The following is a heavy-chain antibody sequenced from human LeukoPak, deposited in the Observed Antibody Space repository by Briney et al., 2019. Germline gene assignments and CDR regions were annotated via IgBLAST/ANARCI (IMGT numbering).Heavy chain of an antibody. J-gene: IGHJ4*02. CDR3: ARGPRGYSGYNLGY. D-gene: IGHD5-12*01. V-gene: IGHV1-2*02. Sequence: ASVKVSCKASGYTFTGYYMHWVRQAPGQGLEWMGWINPNNGVTNYAQTFQGRVTMTRDTSISTASMDLTRLRSDDTAVYYCARGPRGYSGYNLGYWGQGTLVTVSS. CDR1: GYTFTGYY. CDR2: INPNNGVT.